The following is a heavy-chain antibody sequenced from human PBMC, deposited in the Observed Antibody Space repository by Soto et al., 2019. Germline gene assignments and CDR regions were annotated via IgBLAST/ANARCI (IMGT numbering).Heavy chain of an antibody. CDR1: GFTFSSYG. J-gene: IGHJ4*02. D-gene: IGHD4-17*01. V-gene: IGHV3-30*18. CDR3: AKSYGDYYAELDY. CDR2: ISYDGSNK. Sequence: HPGGSLRLSCAASGFTFSSYGMHWVRQAPGKGLEWVAVISYDGSNKYYADSVKGRFTISRDNSKNTLYLQMNSLRAEDTAVYYCAKSYGDYYAELDYWGQGTLVTVSS.